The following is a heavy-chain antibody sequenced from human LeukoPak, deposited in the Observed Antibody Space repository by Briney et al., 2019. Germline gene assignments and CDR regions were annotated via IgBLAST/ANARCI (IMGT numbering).Heavy chain of an antibody. CDR1: GFTVSSNY. V-gene: IGHV3-66*02. J-gene: IGHJ4*02. CDR3: ARGAGGWLQPFDY. Sequence: GGSLRLSCAASGFTVSSNYMSWVRQAPGKGLEWVSVIYSGGSTYYADSVKGRFTISRDNSKNTLYLQMNSLRAEDTAVYYCARGAGGWLQPFDYWGQGTLVTVSS. D-gene: IGHD5-24*01. CDR2: IYSGGST.